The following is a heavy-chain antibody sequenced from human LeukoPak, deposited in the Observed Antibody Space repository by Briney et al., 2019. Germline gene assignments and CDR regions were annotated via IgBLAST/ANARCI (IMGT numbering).Heavy chain of an antibody. CDR3: ARGPSGVPAGY. V-gene: IGHV3-30*02. J-gene: IGHJ4*02. CDR1: GFTFSSYG. Sequence: GGSLRLSCAASGFTFSSYGMHWVRQAPGKGLEWVTFVRHDGSNTYYADSVKGRFTISRDNSKNTVYLQMNSLRAEDTAMYYCARGPSGVPAGYWGRGTLVTVSS. D-gene: IGHD2-2*01. CDR2: VRHDGSNT.